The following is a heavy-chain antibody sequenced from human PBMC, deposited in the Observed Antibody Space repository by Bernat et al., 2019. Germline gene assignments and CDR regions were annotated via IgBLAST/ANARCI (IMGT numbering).Heavy chain of an antibody. Sequence: QVQLVQSGAEVKKPGASVKVSCKASGYTFTSYDINWVRQATGQWLEWMGWMNPNSGNTGYAQKFQGRVTMTRNTSISTAYMELSSLRSEDTAVYYCARGVRVVVVVAATRHYYMDVWGKGTTVTVSS. D-gene: IGHD2-15*01. V-gene: IGHV1-8*01. J-gene: IGHJ6*03. CDR2: MNPNSGNT. CDR3: ARGVRVVVVVAATRHYYMDV. CDR1: GYTFTSYD.